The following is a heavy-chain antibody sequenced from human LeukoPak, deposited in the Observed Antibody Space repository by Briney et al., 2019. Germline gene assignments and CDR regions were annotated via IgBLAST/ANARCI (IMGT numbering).Heavy chain of an antibody. J-gene: IGHJ4*02. CDR3: ARLAPGNYDILTGDPKVVFDY. D-gene: IGHD3-9*01. CDR2: VHSSGST. Sequence: PSETLSLTCTVSGGSISSFFWSWIRKPPGKGLEWIGYVHSSGSTKYNPSLKSRLIISVDMSKNQFSLKLRSASVADTAVYYCARLAPGNYDILTGDPKVVFDYWGQGALVTVSS. CDR1: GGSISSFF. V-gene: IGHV4-59*01.